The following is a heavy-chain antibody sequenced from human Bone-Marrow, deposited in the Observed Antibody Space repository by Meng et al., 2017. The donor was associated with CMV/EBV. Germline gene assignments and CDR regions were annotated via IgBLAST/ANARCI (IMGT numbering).Heavy chain of an antibody. CDR1: GGSISSSSYY. J-gene: IGHJ4*02. D-gene: IGHD6-19*01. CDR3: ARQPQWLVDY. V-gene: IGHV4-39*01. CDR2: IYYSGST. Sequence: SETLSLTCIVSGGSISSSSYYWGWIRQPPGKGLEWIGYIYYSGSTYYNPSLKSRVTISVDTSKNQFSLKLSSVTAADTAVYYCARQPQWLVDYWGQGTLVTVSS.